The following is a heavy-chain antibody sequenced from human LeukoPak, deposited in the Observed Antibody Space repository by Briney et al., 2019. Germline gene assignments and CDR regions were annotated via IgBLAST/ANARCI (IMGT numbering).Heavy chain of an antibody. V-gene: IGHV4-4*07. CDR2: IYNTGST. CDR1: GGSFSGYY. Sequence: PSETLSLTCAVYGGSFSGYYWNWIRQPAGKGLEWVGRIYNTGSTWYNPSLKSRVSMSIDTSKNQFSLKLHSVTAADAAVYYCARDIGNYYDYIYHYYYDYWGQGSLVSVSS. CDR3: ARDIGNYYDYIYHYYYDY. D-gene: IGHD3-22*01. J-gene: IGHJ4*02.